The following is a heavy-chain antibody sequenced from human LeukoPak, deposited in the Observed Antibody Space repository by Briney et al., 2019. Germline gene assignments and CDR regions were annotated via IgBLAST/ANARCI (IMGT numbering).Heavy chain of an antibody. V-gene: IGHV3-7*03. Sequence: GGSLRLSCVASGFTFSRSWMSWVRRAPGKGLEWVGNKKQGRSEKYYVDSVKGRLTISRDNAKNSLSLQMNSLRAEDTAVYYCASNYGGWGQGTLVTVSS. CDR1: GFTFSRSW. J-gene: IGHJ4*02. CDR3: ASNYGG. D-gene: IGHD4-11*01. CDR2: KKQGRSEK.